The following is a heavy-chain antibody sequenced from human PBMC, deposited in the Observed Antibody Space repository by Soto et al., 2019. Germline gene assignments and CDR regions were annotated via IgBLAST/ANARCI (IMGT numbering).Heavy chain of an antibody. CDR2: IYYSGST. CDR3: ARHVVPAANYFAY. J-gene: IGHJ4*02. V-gene: IGHV4-59*08. D-gene: IGHD2-2*01. CDR1: RLSITSSY. Sequence: SDTLSLTSTISRLSITSSYLSWIRQPPGKGLEWIGYIYYSGSTNYNPSLKSRVTISVDTSKNQFSLKLSSVTVADTAVYYCARHVVPAANYFAYWGQGTLVTVS.